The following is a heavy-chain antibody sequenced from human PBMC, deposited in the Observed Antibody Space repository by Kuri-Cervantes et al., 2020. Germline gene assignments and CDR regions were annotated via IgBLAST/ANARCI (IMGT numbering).Heavy chain of an antibody. CDR2: IKQDGSEK. CDR3: ARSYYDFWSGYYVDAFDI. CDR1: GFTFSSYG. D-gene: IGHD3-3*01. Sequence: GESLKISFAASGFTFSSYGMHWVRQAPGKGLEWVANIKQDGSEKYYVDSVKGRFTISRDNAKNSLYLQMNSLRAEDTAVYYCARSYYDFWSGYYVDAFDIWGQGTMVTVSS. J-gene: IGHJ3*02. V-gene: IGHV3-7*01.